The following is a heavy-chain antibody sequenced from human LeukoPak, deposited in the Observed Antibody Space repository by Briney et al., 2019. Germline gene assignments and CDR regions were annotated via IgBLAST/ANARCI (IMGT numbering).Heavy chain of an antibody. CDR2: IYYSGST. CDR3: ARQNAYNSGYPPPDYYGMDV. J-gene: IGHJ6*02. Sequence: SETLSLTCTVSGGSISSSTYYWGWIRQPPGKGLEWIGSIYYSGSTYYNPSLKSRVTISVDKSKNQFSLKLSSVTTADTAVYYCARQNAYNSGYPPPDYYGMDVWGQGTTVTVSS. V-gene: IGHV4-39*01. D-gene: IGHD3-22*01. CDR1: GGSISSSTYY.